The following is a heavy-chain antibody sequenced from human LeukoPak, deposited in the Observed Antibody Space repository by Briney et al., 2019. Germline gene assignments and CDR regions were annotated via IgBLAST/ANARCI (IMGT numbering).Heavy chain of an antibody. J-gene: IGHJ4*02. CDR3: ANAEYSSSSYFDY. D-gene: IGHD6-6*01. V-gene: IGHV1-2*02. CDR2: INPNSGGT. CDR1: GYTFTGYY. Sequence: ASVKVSCKASGYTFTGYYMHWVRQAPGQGLEWMGWINPNSGGTNYAQKFQGRVTMTRDTSISTAYMELSSLRSEDTAVYYCANAEYSSSSYFDYWGQGTLVTVSS.